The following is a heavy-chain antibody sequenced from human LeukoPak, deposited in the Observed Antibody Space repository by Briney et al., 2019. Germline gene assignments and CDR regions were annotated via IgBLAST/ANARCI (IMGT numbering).Heavy chain of an antibody. CDR1: GRSFSGYY. CDR2: IHHSGST. CDR3: ARAGGVPAAYFDF. V-gene: IGHV4-34*01. D-gene: IGHD2-2*01. J-gene: IGHJ4*02. Sequence: PSETLSLTCAVYGRSFSGYYWSWIRQPPGKGLEWIGEIHHSGSTNYNPSLKSRVSISVDTSKNQFSLKLSSVTAADTAVYYCARAGGVPAAYFDFWGQGTLVTVSS.